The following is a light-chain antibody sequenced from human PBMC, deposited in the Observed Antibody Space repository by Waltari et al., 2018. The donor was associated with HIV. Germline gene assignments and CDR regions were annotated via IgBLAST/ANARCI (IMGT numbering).Light chain of an antibody. Sequence: DIHMTQSPSTLSAFVGDRVTITCRASQDISTWLAWYQQKPGKAPKLLIHKASALESRVSSRFSGSGSGTEFTLIIDSLEPDDFATYYCQQYNSDPSFGQGTRLEMK. CDR3: QQYNSDPS. J-gene: IGKJ5*01. CDR1: QDISTW. V-gene: IGKV1-5*03. CDR2: KAS.